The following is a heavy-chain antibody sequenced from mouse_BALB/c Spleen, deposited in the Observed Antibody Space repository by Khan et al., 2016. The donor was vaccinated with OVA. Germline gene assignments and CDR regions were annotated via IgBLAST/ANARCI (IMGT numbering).Heavy chain of an antibody. Sequence: VQLQQSGAELARPGASVKMSCKASGYTFTSYTMHWVKQRPGQGLEWIGYINPSSGYTNYNQKFKDKATLTSDKSPSTAYMQLSSPTSEDSAVYYCARVGAYYRNDGWFAYWGQGTLVTVSA. J-gene: IGHJ3*01. V-gene: IGHV1-4*01. CDR2: INPSSGYT. CDR1: GYTFTSYT. D-gene: IGHD2-14*01. CDR3: ARVGAYYRNDGWFAY.